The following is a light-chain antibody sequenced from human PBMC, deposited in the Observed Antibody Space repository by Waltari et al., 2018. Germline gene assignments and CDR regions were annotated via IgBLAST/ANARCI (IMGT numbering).Light chain of an antibody. V-gene: IGKV3-15*01. Sequence: IVMTQPPATLSGSPGERATLSCRASQSVSSNLAWYQQKHGQAPRLLIYGASTRATGIPARFSGSGSGADFTLTITSLQSEDFAVYYCQQYNYWHTFGQGTKLEIK. CDR1: QSVSSN. CDR2: GAS. CDR3: QQYNYWHT. J-gene: IGKJ2*01.